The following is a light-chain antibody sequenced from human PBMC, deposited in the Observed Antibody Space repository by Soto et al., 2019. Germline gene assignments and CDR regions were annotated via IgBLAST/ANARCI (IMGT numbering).Light chain of an antibody. V-gene: IGLV1-44*01. CDR3: AAWDDSLKGWV. CDR2: TNS. J-gene: IGLJ3*02. Sequence: QLVLTQPPSASGTPGQRVTISCSGTGSNIGSKTVNWYQQLPGTAPKLLIYTNSQRPSGVPDRFSGSKSGTSASLAISGLQSEDEADYYCAAWDDSLKGWVFGGGTKLTVL. CDR1: GSNIGSKT.